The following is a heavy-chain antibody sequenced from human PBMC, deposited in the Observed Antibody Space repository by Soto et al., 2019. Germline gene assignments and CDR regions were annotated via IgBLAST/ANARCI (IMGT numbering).Heavy chain of an antibody. V-gene: IGHV3-30*18. CDR2: ILYVGGKN. D-gene: IGHD2-2*01. Sequence: QVQLVESGGGVVQPGRSLRLSCAASGFTFNNYGMHWVRQAPGKGLEWVAHILYVGGKNYYADSVKGRFTISRDNSKNTLYLQMNSLTAEDTAVYFCAKSRDAYNFYFYYGMYVWGQGTAFTVSS. CDR3: AKSRDAYNFYFYYGMYV. J-gene: IGHJ6*02. CDR1: GFTFNNYG.